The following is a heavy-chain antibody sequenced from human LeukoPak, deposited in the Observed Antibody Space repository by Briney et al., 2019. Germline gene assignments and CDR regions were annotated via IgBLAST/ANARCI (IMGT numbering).Heavy chain of an antibody. Sequence: PGGSLRLSCAASGFTFSSYGMHWVRQAPGKGLEWVAFIRYDGSNKYYADSVKGRFTISRDNSKNTLYLQMNSLRAEDTAVYYCAKEAPNYYDYPEDPFDYWGQGTLVTVSS. CDR2: IRYDGSNK. D-gene: IGHD3-22*01. CDR1: GFTFSSYG. CDR3: AKEAPNYYDYPEDPFDY. V-gene: IGHV3-30*02. J-gene: IGHJ4*02.